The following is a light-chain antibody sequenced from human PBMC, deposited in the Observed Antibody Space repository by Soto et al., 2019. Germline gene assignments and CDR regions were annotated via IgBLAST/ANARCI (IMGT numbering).Light chain of an antibody. CDR3: QQSYTDPLT. CDR2: GAS. CDR1: QRISTY. Sequence: DIQMTQSPSSLSASVGDRVTITCRASQRISTYLNWYQQKPGKAPKLLMYGASSLQSGVQSRFSGRGSGTDFTLTISSLQPEDFATYYCQQSYTDPLTFGGGTKVQIK. J-gene: IGKJ4*01. V-gene: IGKV1-39*01.